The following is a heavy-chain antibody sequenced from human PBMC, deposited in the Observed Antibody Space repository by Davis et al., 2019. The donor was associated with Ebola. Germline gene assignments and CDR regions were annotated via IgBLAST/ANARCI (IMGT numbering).Heavy chain of an antibody. J-gene: IGHJ5*02. CDR1: GNSFSSHW. CDR2: IFTGDSDT. D-gene: IGHD5-18*01. V-gene: IGHV5-51*01. CDR3: AREGSGYSS. Sequence: GESLKISCQDSGNSFSSHWIGWVRQMPGKGLEWMGIIFTGDSDTRYRPSFRGQVTISADKSITTAYLQWSSLKASDTAMYYCAREGSGYSSWGQGTLVTVSS.